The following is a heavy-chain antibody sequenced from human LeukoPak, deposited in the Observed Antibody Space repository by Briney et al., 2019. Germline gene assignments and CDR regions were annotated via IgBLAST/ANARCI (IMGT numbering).Heavy chain of an antibody. CDR2: ISSDGSTT. CDR1: GFTFSNYW. V-gene: IGHV3-74*01. CDR3: ARGNDFWTDYGLGV. Sequence: GGSLRLSCGASGFTFSNYWMHWVRQAPGKGLVWVSRISSDGSTTNYADSVKGRFTISRDNAKKTLSLQMNSLRAEDTAVYYCARGNDFWTDYGLGVWGQGTTVTVSS. D-gene: IGHD3-3*01. J-gene: IGHJ6*02.